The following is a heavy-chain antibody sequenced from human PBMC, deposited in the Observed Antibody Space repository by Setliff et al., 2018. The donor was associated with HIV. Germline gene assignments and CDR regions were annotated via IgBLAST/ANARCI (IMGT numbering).Heavy chain of an antibody. V-gene: IGHV1-3*01. CDR3: ARGGTYYYDSSGYFIPGKY. CDR1: GYTFTNYA. Sequence: ASVKVSCKASGYTFTNYAIHWVRQAPGQRLEWMGWINAGSGKTKYSQKFQGRVTISRDTSARTAYMELISLISEDTAVYYCARGGTYYYDSSGYFIPGKYWGQGSLVTVLL. J-gene: IGHJ4*02. D-gene: IGHD3-22*01. CDR2: INAGSGKT.